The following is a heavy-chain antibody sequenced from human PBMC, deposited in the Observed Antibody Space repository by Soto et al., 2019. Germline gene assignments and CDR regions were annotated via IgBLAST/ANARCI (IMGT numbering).Heavy chain of an antibody. Sequence: PSETLSLTCTVSGGSISSYYWSWIRQPPGKGLEWIGYIYYSGSTNYNPSLKSRVTITGDTSKNQFSLKLTTVTAADTAVYYCARSSGDDFFYYGMDVWGHGTTVTVSS. V-gene: IGHV4-59*12. CDR3: ARSSGDDFFYYGMDV. CDR2: IYYSGST. J-gene: IGHJ6*02. CDR1: GGSISSYY. D-gene: IGHD4-17*01.